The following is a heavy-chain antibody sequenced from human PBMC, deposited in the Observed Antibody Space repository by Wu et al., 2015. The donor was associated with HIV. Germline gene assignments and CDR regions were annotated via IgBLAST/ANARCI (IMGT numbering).Heavy chain of an antibody. CDR3: ARGGSGRFGELLKRPPVYGMDV. CDR2: IIPIFGTA. Sequence: QVQLVQSGAEVKKPGSSVKVSCKASGGTFSSYAISWVRQAPGQGLEWMGRIIPIFGTANYAQKFQGRVTITADESTSTAYMELSSLRSEDTAVYYCARGGSGRFGELLKRPPVYGMDVWGQGTTVTVSS. J-gene: IGHJ6*02. V-gene: IGHV1-69*15. D-gene: IGHD3-10*01. CDR1: GGTFSSYA.